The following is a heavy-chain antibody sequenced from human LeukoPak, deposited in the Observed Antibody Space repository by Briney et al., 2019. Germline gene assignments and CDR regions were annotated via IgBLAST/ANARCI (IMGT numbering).Heavy chain of an antibody. CDR1: GFTFRRYG. Sequence: GGSLRLSCAASGFTFRRYGIHWVRQAPAKELEWVAVIWYDASNKYYADSVKGRSTISRDNSKNTVYLEMNSLRAEDTAVYYCARDFGGSSWYYFDYWGQGTLVTVSS. CDR3: ARDFGGSSWYYFDY. J-gene: IGHJ4*02. D-gene: IGHD6-13*01. CDR2: IWYDASNK. V-gene: IGHV3-33*01.